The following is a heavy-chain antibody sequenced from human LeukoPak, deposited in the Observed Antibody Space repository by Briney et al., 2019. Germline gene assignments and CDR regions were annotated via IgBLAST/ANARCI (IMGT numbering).Heavy chain of an antibody. CDR3: ARRGGSGRAFDY. J-gene: IGHJ4*02. CDR2: IYYTGST. V-gene: IGHV4-39*01. CDR1: GASISGGTYY. Sequence: PSETLSLTCSVFGASISGGTYYWGWIRQPPGKGLEWIGSIYYTGSTYDNPSLKSRVTISVDTSKNQFSLKLSSVTAADTAVYYCARRGGSGRAFDYWGQGTLVTVSS. D-gene: IGHD1-26*01.